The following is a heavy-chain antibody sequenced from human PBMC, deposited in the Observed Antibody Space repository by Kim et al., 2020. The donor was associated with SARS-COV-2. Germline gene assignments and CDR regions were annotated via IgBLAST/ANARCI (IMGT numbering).Heavy chain of an antibody. CDR1: GGSISTYL. CDR3: ARVRNAPRYSSYYIDV. CDR2: IYDRGSST. D-gene: IGHD4-4*01. V-gene: IGHV4-59*01. J-gene: IGHJ6*03. Sequence: SETLSLTCTISGGSISTYLWTWIRQPPGKGLEWIGYIYDRGSSTKYNPSLKSRVTISADTSKSQFSLKLSSVTAADTAMYYCARVRNAPRYSSYYIDVWG.